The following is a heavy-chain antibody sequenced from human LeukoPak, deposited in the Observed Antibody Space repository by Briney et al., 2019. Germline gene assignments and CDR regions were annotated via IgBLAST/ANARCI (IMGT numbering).Heavy chain of an antibody. CDR2: IYYSGST. CDR1: GGSISSSSYY. V-gene: IGHV4-39*01. Sequence: SETLSLTCTVSGGSISSSSYYWGWIRQPPGKGLEWIGSIYYSGSTYYNPSLKSRVTISVDTSKNQFSLKLSSVTAADTAVYYCARLCKGYSSGWSFGTAIYYYYYYMDVWGKGTTVTISS. CDR3: ARLCKGYSSGWSFGTAIYYYYYYMDV. J-gene: IGHJ6*03. D-gene: IGHD6-19*01.